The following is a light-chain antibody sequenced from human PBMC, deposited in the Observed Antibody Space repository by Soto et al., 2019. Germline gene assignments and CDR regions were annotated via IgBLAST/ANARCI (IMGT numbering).Light chain of an antibody. CDR1: QSVSSSY. V-gene: IGKV3-20*01. Sequence: EIVLTQSPGTLSLSPGERATLSCRASQSVSSSYLAWYQQKPGQAPRLLIYAASSRATCIPDRFSGSGSGTDFTLTISRLEPEEFAVYYCQQYGSSPKTFGQGTKVEIK. CDR3: QQYGSSPKT. J-gene: IGKJ1*01. CDR2: AAS.